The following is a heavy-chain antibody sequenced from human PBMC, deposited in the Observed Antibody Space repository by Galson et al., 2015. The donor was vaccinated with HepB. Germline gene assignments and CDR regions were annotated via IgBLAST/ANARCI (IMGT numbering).Heavy chain of an antibody. Sequence: SVTVSCKASGYTFTSYGISWVRQAPGQGLEWMGWISAYNGNTNYAEKLQGRVTMTTDTSTSTGYMELRSLRSDDTAVYYCARDSSDWSTSFDYWGQGTLLTVYS. V-gene: IGHV1-18*04. CDR1: GYTFTSYG. D-gene: IGHD6-19*01. CDR3: ARDSSDWSTSFDY. J-gene: IGHJ4*02. CDR2: ISAYNGNT.